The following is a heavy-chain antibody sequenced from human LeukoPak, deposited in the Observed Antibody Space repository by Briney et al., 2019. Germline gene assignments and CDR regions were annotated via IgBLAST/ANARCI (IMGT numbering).Heavy chain of an antibody. D-gene: IGHD4-17*01. V-gene: IGHV1-18*04. CDR1: GYTFTNYH. J-gene: IGHJ4*02. Sequence: ASVKVSCKASGYTFTNYHMHWVRQAPGQGLEWMGWISAYNGNTNYAQKLQGRVTMTTDTSTSTAYMELRSLRSDDTAVYYCARGTVTTYLYYFDYWGQGTLVTVSS. CDR2: ISAYNGNT. CDR3: ARGTVTTYLYYFDY.